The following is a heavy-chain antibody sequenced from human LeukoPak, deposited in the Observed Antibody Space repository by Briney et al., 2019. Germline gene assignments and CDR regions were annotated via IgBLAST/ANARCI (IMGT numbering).Heavy chain of an antibody. CDR1: GYTFTSYG. Sequence: ASVKVSCKASGYTFTSYGISWVRQAPGQGLEWMGWISAYNGNTNYAQKLQGRVIMTTDTSTSTAYMELRSLRSDDTAVYYCARFDRAVAGLHYGLDVWGQGTTVTVSS. V-gene: IGHV1-18*01. CDR2: ISAYNGNT. CDR3: ARFDRAVAGLHYGLDV. J-gene: IGHJ6*02. D-gene: IGHD6-19*01.